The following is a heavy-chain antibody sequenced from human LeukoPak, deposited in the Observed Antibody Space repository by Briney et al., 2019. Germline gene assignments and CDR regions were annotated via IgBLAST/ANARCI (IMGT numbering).Heavy chain of an antibody. V-gene: IGHV3-30*03. Sequence: GGSLRLSCAASGFTFSMYGMHWVRQAPGKGLEWVALVSYDGSYKSYAASVKGRFIISRDNSKNTLYLQMNSLRAEDTAVYYCARGSGTGTTLWGQGTLVTVSS. CDR1: GFTFSMYG. J-gene: IGHJ4*02. CDR3: ARGSGTGTTL. D-gene: IGHD1-7*01. CDR2: VSYDGSYK.